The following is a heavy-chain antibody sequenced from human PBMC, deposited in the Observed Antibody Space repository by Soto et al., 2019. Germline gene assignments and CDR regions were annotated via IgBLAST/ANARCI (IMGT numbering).Heavy chain of an antibody. J-gene: IGHJ5*02. CDR2: IISVLGRA. CDR3: ARGIGEADGDGNGFDP. Sequence: QVQLVQSGAEVKKPGSSVRVSCKASGGSFRTYTINWVRQAPGQGLEWVGRIISVLGRANYAQKFQGSVTLTADKFTSTAYMELSSLRSDDTAVYFCARGIGEADGDGNGFDPWGQGTLVTVSS. D-gene: IGHD3-10*01. V-gene: IGHV1-69*08. CDR1: GGSFRTYT.